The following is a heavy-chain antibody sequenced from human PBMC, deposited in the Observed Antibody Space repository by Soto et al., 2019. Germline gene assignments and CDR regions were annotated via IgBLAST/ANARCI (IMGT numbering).Heavy chain of an antibody. J-gene: IGHJ5*02. CDR2: IYYSGST. CDR1: GGSISSYY. D-gene: IGHD3-3*01. V-gene: IGHV4-59*01. CDR3: ARLGAPSGDFWSGYYGHGSGNWFDP. Sequence: SETLSLTCTVSGGSISSYYWSWIRQPPGKGLEWIGYIYYSGSTNYNPSLKSRVTISVDTSKNQFSLKLSSVTAADTAVYYCARLGAPSGDFWSGYYGHGSGNWFDPWGQGTLVTVSS.